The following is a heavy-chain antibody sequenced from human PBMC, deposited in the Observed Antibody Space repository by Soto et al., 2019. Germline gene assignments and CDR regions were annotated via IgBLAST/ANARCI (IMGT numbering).Heavy chain of an antibody. Sequence: GESLKISCKGPGHLFNNHWIGWVRQTPGKGLEWMGLIFTRDSETKTSPSFQGHVSFSVDNSINTVYLQWTSLKTTDTGIYFCARGYFDSGHGYDLWGQGTLVTVTS. V-gene: IGHV5-51*01. D-gene: IGHD3-10*01. CDR3: ARGYFDSGHGYDL. J-gene: IGHJ5*02. CDR1: GHLFNNHW. CDR2: IFTRDSET.